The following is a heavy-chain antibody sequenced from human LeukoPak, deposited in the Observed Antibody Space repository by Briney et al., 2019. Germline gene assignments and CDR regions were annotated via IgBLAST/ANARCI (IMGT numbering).Heavy chain of an antibody. D-gene: IGHD3-10*01. Sequence: GASVKVSCKASGYTFTSYDINWVRQATGQGLEWMGWMNPNSGNTGYAQKFQGRVTMTRNTSVSTAYMELSSLRSEDTAVYYRARGLDYYGSESYYFYYGMDVWGQGTTVTVSS. CDR2: MNPNSGNT. J-gene: IGHJ6*02. V-gene: IGHV1-8*01. CDR1: GYTFTSYD. CDR3: ARGLDYYGSESYYFYYGMDV.